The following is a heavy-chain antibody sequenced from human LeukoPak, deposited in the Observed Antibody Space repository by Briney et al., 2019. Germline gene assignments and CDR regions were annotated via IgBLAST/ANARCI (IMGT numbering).Heavy chain of an antibody. J-gene: IGHJ4*02. CDR1: GGSFSGYY. CDR3: ARDEISSGWFTGFDY. D-gene: IGHD6-19*01. CDR2: VDYTGST. Sequence: PSETLSLTCAVYGGSFSGYYWSWIRQPPGKGLEWIGYVDYTGSTNYNPSLKSRVIISVDRSKNQFSLNLISVTAADTAIYYCARDEISSGWFTGFDYWGQGTLVTVSS. V-gene: IGHV4-59*01.